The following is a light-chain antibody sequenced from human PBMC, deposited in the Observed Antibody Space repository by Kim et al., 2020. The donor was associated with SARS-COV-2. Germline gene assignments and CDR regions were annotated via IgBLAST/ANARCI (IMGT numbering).Light chain of an antibody. Sequence: SPGERATLSCRASQSVSSNLAWYQQKPGQAPRLLIYGASTRATGSPARFSGSGSGTESTLTISSLQSEAFAVYYCQQYNNWPPWTFGQGTKVDIK. CDR3: QQYNNWPPWT. V-gene: IGKV3-15*01. CDR1: QSVSSN. CDR2: GAS. J-gene: IGKJ1*01.